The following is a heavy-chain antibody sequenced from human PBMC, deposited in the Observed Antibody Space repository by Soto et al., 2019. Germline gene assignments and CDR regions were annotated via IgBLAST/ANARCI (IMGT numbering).Heavy chain of an antibody. J-gene: IGHJ4*02. CDR2: IKSKTDGGTT. CDR1: GFTFSNAW. D-gene: IGHD4-4*01. Sequence: EVQLVESGGGLVKPGGSLRLSCAASGFTFSNAWMSWVRQAPGKGLEWVGRIKSKTDGGTTDYAAPVKGRFTISRDDSKNTLYLQMNSLKTEDTAVYYCTTGNVLRLHPTHWGQGTLVTVSS. V-gene: IGHV3-15*01. CDR3: TTGNVLRLHPTH.